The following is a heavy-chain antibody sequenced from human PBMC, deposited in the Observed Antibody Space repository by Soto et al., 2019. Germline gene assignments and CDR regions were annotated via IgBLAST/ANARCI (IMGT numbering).Heavy chain of an antibody. CDR1: GFTFSGYV. V-gene: IGHV3-30*18. D-gene: IGHD5-18*01. Sequence: GGSLRLSCAASGFTFSGYVMHWVRQSPGKGLEWVAVISYDGSNKYYADSVKGRFTISRDNSKNTLYLQMNSLRAEDTAVYYCAKGKAMVNYYYYYGMDVWGQGTTVTVSS. CDR2: ISYDGSNK. CDR3: AKGKAMVNYYYYYGMDV. J-gene: IGHJ6*02.